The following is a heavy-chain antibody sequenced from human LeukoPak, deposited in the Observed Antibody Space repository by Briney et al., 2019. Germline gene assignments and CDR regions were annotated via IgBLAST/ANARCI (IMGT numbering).Heavy chain of an antibody. Sequence: PGGSLRLSCAASGFTVSSNYMSWVRQAPGKGLEWVSVIYSGGSTYYADSVKGRFTISRDNSKSTLYLQMNSLRAEDTAVYYCARAGSSGSYLGYAFDIWGQGTMVTVSS. CDR3: ARAGSSGSYLGYAFDI. CDR1: GFTVSSNY. J-gene: IGHJ3*02. D-gene: IGHD1-26*01. V-gene: IGHV3-53*01. CDR2: IYSGGST.